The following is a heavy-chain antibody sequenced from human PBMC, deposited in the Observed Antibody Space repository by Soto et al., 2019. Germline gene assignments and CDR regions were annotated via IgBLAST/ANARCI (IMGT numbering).Heavy chain of an antibody. V-gene: IGHV4-38-2*01. CDR2: IYHSGST. CDR3: ARGVRYGSGNFFDY. Sequence: SETLSLTCAVSCYSISSGYYWGWIRQPPGKGLEWIGSIYHSGSTYYNPSLKRRVTISVDTSKSQFSLKLSSVTAADTAVYYCARGVRYGSGNFFDYWGQGTLVTVSS. J-gene: IGHJ4*02. CDR1: CYSISSGYY. D-gene: IGHD3-10*01.